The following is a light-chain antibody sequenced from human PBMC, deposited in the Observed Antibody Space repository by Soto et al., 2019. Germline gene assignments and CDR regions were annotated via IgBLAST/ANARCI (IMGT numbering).Light chain of an antibody. CDR1: SSDFGNYNL. Sequence: QSALTQPASVSGSPGQSITISCTGTSSDFGNYNLVSSYQQHPGKAPKLIIFGDSRRPSGVSDRFSGSKSANTASLTISGLQTEDEAEYHCCSVAGTDTVVFGGGTKLTVL. V-gene: IGLV2-23*01. J-gene: IGLJ2*01. CDR3: CSVAGTDTVV. CDR2: GDS.